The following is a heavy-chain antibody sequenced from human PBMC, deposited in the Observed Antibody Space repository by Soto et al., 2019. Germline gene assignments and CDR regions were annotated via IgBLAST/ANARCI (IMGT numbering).Heavy chain of an antibody. D-gene: IGHD3-3*01. V-gene: IGHV4-61*01. Sequence: SETLSLTCTVSGGSVSSRSYYWSWLRQPPWKGPEWIGHMYYSGTTTYQPSLKSRVTISADTSQNQFSLKLSSVSAADTAVYYYGGGLVFGVAITFFESWGQGXLVTVSS. CDR1: GGSVSSRSYY. CDR3: GGGLVFGVAITFFES. CDR2: MYYSGTT. J-gene: IGHJ5*01.